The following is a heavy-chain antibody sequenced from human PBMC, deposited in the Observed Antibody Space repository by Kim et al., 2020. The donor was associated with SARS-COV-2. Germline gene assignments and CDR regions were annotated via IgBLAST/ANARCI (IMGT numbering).Heavy chain of an antibody. CDR3: ACRVSSSWSVAAC. J-gene: IGHJ1*01. CDR1: GGSISSSSYY. Sequence: SETLSLTCTVSGGSISSSSYYWGWIRQPPGKGLEWIGSIYYSGSTYYNPSLKSRVTISVDTHKNQFSLTPSSVTAADTAVYYFACRVSSSWSVAACWGQG. CDR2: IYYSGST. D-gene: IGHD6-13*01. V-gene: IGHV4-39*01.